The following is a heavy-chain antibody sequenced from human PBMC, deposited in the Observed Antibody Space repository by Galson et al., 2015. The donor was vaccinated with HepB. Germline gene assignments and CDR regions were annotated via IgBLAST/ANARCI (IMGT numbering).Heavy chain of an antibody. D-gene: IGHD6-6*01. V-gene: IGHV3-15*01. CDR2: IKSKTDGGTT. J-gene: IGHJ4*02. CDR3: TTDFTRIAARPSVPQ. Sequence: SLRLACAASGFNYRNAWMSWVRQAQRKGLEWVGRIKSKTDGGTTDSAAPVNGRFTISRDDSKNTLYLQMNSMKTEDTAVYYCTTDFTRIAARPSVPQWGQGTLVTVSS. CDR1: GFNYRNAW.